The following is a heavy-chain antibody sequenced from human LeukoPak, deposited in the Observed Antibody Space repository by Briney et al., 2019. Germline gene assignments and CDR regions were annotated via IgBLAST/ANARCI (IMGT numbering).Heavy chain of an antibody. Sequence: PSETLSLTCTVSGGSISSGDYYWSWIRQPPGKGLEWIGYIYYSRSTYYNPSLKSRVTISVDTSKNQFSLKLSSVTAADTAVYCCASYFVVVVAAAEHFDYWGQGTLVTVSS. CDR1: GGSISSGDYY. J-gene: IGHJ4*02. CDR2: IYYSRST. V-gene: IGHV4-30-4*08. D-gene: IGHD2-15*01. CDR3: ASYFVVVVAAAEHFDY.